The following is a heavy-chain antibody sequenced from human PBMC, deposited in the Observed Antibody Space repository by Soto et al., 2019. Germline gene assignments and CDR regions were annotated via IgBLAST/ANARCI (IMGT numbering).Heavy chain of an antibody. CDR1: GYTFTIYS. D-gene: IGHD6-19*01. CDR3: ARVHSSGWPHYYYYGMDV. V-gene: IGHV1-3*01. CDR2: INPDNGNA. Sequence: QVQLEQSGAEVKKPGASVKVSCKASGYTFTIYSIHWVRQAPGQRLEWMGWINPDNGNAKYSQKFKGRVTITRDPSASTANMELSSLRSEDTAVYYCARVHSSGWPHYYYYGMDVWGQGTTVTVSS. J-gene: IGHJ6*02.